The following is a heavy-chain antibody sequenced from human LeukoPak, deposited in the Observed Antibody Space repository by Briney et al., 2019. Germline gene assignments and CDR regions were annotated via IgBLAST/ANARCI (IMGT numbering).Heavy chain of an antibody. CDR1: GYTFTGYY. Sequence: ASVKVSCKASGYTFTGYYMHWVRQAPGQGLEWMGWMNPNSGGTNYAQKFQGRVTMTRDTSISTAYMELSRLRSDDTAVYYCASPLCSGGSCYPDYWGQGTLVTVSS. D-gene: IGHD2-15*01. V-gene: IGHV1-2*02. CDR3: ASPLCSGGSCYPDY. CDR2: MNPNSGGT. J-gene: IGHJ4*02.